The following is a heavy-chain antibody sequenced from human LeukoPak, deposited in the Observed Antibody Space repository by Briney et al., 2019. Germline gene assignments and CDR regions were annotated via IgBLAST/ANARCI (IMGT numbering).Heavy chain of an antibody. CDR1: GGTFSSYA. D-gene: IGHD2-21*02. CDR3: ARELSLEVTAPGDYFDY. J-gene: IGHJ4*02. Sequence: SVKVSCKASGGTFSSYAISWVRQAPGQGLEWMGRIIPIFGTANYAQKFQGRVTITTDESTSTAYMELSSLRSEDTAGYYCARELSLEVTAPGDYFDYWGQGTLVTVSS. V-gene: IGHV1-69*05. CDR2: IIPIFGTA.